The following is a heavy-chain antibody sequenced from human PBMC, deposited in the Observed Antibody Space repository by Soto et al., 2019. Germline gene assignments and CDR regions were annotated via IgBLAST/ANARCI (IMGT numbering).Heavy chain of an antibody. CDR2: ICYSGST. CDR3: QGGYSYGDFDY. V-gene: IGHV4-31*03. J-gene: IGHJ4*02. D-gene: IGHD5-18*01. CDR1: GGSISSGGYY. Sequence: QVQLQESGPGLVKPSQTLSLTCTVSGGSISSGGYYWSWIRQHPGKGMEWIGYICYSGSTYYNPSLKSRVTISVDTSKNQFSLKLSSVTAADTAVYYCQGGYSYGDFDYWGQGTLVTVSS.